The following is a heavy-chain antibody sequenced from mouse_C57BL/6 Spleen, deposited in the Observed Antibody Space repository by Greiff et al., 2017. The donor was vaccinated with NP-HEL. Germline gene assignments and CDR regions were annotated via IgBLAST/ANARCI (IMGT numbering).Heavy chain of an antibody. CDR1: GYTFTSYG. V-gene: IGHV1-81*01. J-gene: IGHJ2*01. CDR2: IYPRSGNT. Sequence: VQLQQSGAELARPGASVKLSCKASGYTFTSYGISWVKQRTGQGLEWIGEIYPRSGNTYYNEKFKGKATLTADKSSSTAYMELRSLTSEDSAVYFCARYLSTVVASDFDYWGQGTTLTVSS. D-gene: IGHD1-1*01. CDR3: ARYLSTVVASDFDY.